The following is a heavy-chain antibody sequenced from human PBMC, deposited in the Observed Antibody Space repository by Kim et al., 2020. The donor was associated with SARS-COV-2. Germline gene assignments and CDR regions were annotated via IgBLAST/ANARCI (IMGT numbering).Heavy chain of an antibody. CDR3: ARRGVRGVLDY. V-gene: IGHV4-59*01. J-gene: IGHJ4*02. Sequence: STNNNPSPQSRVTISAETSKTQFALKLRSVTAADTAVYYCARRGVRGVLDYWGQGTLVTVSS. D-gene: IGHD3-10*01. CDR2: ST.